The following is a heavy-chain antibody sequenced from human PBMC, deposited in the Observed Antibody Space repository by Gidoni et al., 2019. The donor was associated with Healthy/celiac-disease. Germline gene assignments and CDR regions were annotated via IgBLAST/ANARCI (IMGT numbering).Heavy chain of an antibody. CDR2: ICGSGGST. CDR3: AKGGDWGEPNYYFDY. V-gene: IGHV3-23*01. J-gene: IGHJ4*02. Sequence: EVQLLESGGGLVQPGGSLRLACAASGLTFSSYAMSWVRQAPGKGLEWVSAICGSGGSTYYPDSVKGRFTLSRDNSKNTLYLPMNSLRAEDTAVYYCAKGGDWGEPNYYFDYWGQGTLVTVSS. D-gene: IGHD3-16*01. CDR1: GLTFSSYA.